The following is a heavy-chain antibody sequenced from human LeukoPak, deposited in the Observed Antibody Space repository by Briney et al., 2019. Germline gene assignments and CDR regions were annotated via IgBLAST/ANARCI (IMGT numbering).Heavy chain of an antibody. CDR3: AKDPGDKAVDRWFDP. J-gene: IGHJ5*02. CDR2: IKEDGSDK. CDR1: GCSFTTYW. V-gene: IGHV3-7*03. Sequence: GGSLRLSCAATGCSFTTYWISWVRQAPGKWLEWVANIKEDGSDKYYVDSVKGRFSISRDNAKNSLYLQMSSLRAEDTAVYYCAKDPGDKAVDRWFDPWGQGTLVTVSS. D-gene: IGHD6-19*01.